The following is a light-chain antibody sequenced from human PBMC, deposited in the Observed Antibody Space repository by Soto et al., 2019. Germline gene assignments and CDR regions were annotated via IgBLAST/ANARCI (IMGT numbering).Light chain of an antibody. CDR2: GAS. CDR1: QSVGTK. V-gene: IGKV3-15*01. Sequence: IVTTRSPATLSVPSRQGGPLTCRSSQSVGTKLAWYQQKPGQAPPLLIYGASTRATGVPPRFAGSGSGTEFTLTISSLQSEDFALYSCQQYTNKPPITFGQGTRLEIK. J-gene: IGKJ5*01. CDR3: QQYTNKPPIT.